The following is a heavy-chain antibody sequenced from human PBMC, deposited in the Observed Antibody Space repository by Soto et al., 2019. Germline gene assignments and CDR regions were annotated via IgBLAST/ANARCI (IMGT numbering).Heavy chain of an antibody. D-gene: IGHD6-13*01. CDR3: ASGPELDDSSSWSY. V-gene: IGHV3-11*05. Sequence: QVQLVESGGGLVKPGGSLRLSCAASGFTFSDYYMSWIRQAPGKGLEWVSYISSSSSYTNYADSVKGRFTISRDNAKNSLYLQMNSLRAEDTAVYYCASGPELDDSSSWSYWGQGTLVTVSS. J-gene: IGHJ4*02. CDR2: ISSSSSYT. CDR1: GFTFSDYY.